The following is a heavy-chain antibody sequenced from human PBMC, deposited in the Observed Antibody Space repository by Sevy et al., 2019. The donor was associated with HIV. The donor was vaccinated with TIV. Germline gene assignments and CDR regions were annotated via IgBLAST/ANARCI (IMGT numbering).Heavy chain of an antibody. V-gene: IGHV3-23*01. Sequence: GGSLRLSCVVSGFTFSNYAMSWVRQAPGKGLERVSTIGGSDGTTFHADSVKGRFTISRDNSKNTLSLQMNSLRAEDTAVYYCAKSGGDYGNRYGYYMDVWGKGTTVTVSS. J-gene: IGHJ6*03. D-gene: IGHD4-17*01. CDR3: AKSGGDYGNRYGYYMDV. CDR2: IGGSDGTT. CDR1: GFTFSNYA.